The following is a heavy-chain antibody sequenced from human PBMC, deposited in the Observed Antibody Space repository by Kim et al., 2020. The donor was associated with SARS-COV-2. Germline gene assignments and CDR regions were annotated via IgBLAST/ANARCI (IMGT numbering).Heavy chain of an antibody. D-gene: IGHD3-10*01. CDR1: GFTFSGYG. CDR3: ARENGTGSENNPYFLAS. Sequence: GGSLRLSCAASGFTFSGYGMHWVRQAPGKGLEWLAVISYDGGYKFYGDSVRGRFTVSRDNSKNTVFVQMNSLRVEDTAVYYCARENGTGSENNPYFLASWSQGTPVTVSS. V-gene: IGHV3-30*03. J-gene: IGHJ5*02. CDR2: ISYDGGYK.